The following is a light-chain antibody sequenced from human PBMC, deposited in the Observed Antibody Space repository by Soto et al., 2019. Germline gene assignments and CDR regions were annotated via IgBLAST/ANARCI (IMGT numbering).Light chain of an antibody. Sequence: IQMSQSPASLSASVGDRVTITCRASQSIGKHLNWYQQKPGKAPKFLIYAASNLQSGVPSRFSGSGSGTDFTLTVNSLQPEDFATYYCQQGYTSAITFRQGADWR. CDR1: QSIGKH. CDR2: AAS. CDR3: QQGYTSAIT. V-gene: IGKV1-39*01. J-gene: IGKJ5*01.